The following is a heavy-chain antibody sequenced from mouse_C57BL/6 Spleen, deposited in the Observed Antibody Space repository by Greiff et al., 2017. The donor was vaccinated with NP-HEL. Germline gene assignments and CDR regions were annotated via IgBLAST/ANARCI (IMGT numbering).Heavy chain of an antibody. CDR3: ARQGWDGYYEGLYFDV. D-gene: IGHD2-3*01. J-gene: IGHJ1*03. V-gene: IGHV5-9*01. CDR2: ISGGGGNT. CDR1: GFTFSSYT. Sequence: EVQRVESGGGLVKPGGSLKLSCAASGFTFSSYTMSWVRQTPEKRLEWVATISGGGGNTYYPDSVKGRFTISRDNAKNTLYRQMSSLRSEDTSLYYCARQGWDGYYEGLYFDVWGTGTTVTVSS.